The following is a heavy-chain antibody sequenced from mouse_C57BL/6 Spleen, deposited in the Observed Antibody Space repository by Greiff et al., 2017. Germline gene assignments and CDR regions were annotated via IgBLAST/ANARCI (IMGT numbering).Heavy chain of an antibody. J-gene: IGHJ2*01. CDR3: ARTTVALDY. Sequence: VQLQQSGAELARPGASVKMSCKASGYTFTSYTMHWVKQRPGQGLEWIGYINPSSGYTKYNQKFKEKGTLTADKSSSTAYMQLSSLTSDDSSVYYFARTTVALDYWGQGTTLTVSS. CDR1: GYTFTSYT. CDR2: INPSSGYT. V-gene: IGHV1-4*01. D-gene: IGHD1-1*01.